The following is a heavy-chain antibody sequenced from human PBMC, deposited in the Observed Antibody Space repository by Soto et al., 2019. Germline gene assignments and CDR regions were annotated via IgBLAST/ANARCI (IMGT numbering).Heavy chain of an antibody. Sequence: EVQLVESGGGLVKPGGSLRLSCAASGFTFSSYSMNWVRQAPGRGLEWVSSISSSSSYIYYADSVKGRFTISRDNAKNSLYLQMNSLRAEDTAVYYCARGGFGELSGTWGQGTLVTVSS. CDR3: ARGGFGELSGT. V-gene: IGHV3-21*01. CDR1: GFTFSSYS. D-gene: IGHD3-10*01. CDR2: ISSSSSYI. J-gene: IGHJ5*02.